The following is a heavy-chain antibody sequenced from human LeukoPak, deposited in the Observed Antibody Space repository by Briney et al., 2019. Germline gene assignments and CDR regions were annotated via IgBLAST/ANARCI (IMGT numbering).Heavy chain of an antibody. J-gene: IGHJ5*01. CDR1: EFTFSSYA. V-gene: IGHV3-23*01. CDR3: AKEDYRDHTTGFDS. D-gene: IGHD4-17*01. CDR2: ISGSGGT. Sequence: GGSLRLSCAASEFTFSSYAMSWVRQAPGRGLEWVSAISGSGGTYYIPSVKGRFIVSRDNSRNTLYLQLNSLRAEDTAIYYCAKEDYRDHTTGFDSWGQGTLVTVSS.